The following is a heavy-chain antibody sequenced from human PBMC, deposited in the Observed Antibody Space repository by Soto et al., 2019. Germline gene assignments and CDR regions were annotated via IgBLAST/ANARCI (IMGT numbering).Heavy chain of an antibody. Sequence: VQLLESGGGFVQPGESLRLSCAASGFTFSLSAMSCVRQAPGRGLEWVSSISGGGGSTEYADSVQGRFTISRAKSKETVHLQLNRLRAEDTAVYYCAQGPEYDILAGCDYWGQGALVTVAS. CDR2: ISGGGGST. V-gene: IGHV3-23*01. D-gene: IGHD3-9*01. CDR1: GFTFSLSA. CDR3: AQGPEYDILAGCDY. J-gene: IGHJ4*02.